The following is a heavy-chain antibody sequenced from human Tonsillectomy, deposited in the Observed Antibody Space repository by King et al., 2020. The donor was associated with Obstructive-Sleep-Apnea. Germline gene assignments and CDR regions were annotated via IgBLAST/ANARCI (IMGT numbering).Heavy chain of an antibody. D-gene: IGHD6-25*01. J-gene: IGHJ4*02. Sequence: VQLVESGGGVVQPGRSMRLSCVASGFTFRDYGMHWVRQAPGTGLEWLAMIYYDGSNKDYADSVKGRYTISRDNSKNTLYLQMNSLRVEDTALYFCVGYYFDYWGQGTLVTVSS. V-gene: IGHV3-33*03. CDR3: VGYYFDY. CDR1: GFTFRDYG. CDR2: IYYDGSNK.